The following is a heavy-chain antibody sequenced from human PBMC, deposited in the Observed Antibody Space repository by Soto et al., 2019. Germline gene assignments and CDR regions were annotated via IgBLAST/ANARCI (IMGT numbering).Heavy chain of an antibody. V-gene: IGHV4-34*01. CDR3: ARTTRGYCSSTSCSSDYYYYMDV. CDR2: INHSGST. Sequence: SETLSLTCAVYGGSFSGYYWSWIRQPPGKGLEWIGEINHSGSTNYNPSLKSRVTISVDTSKNQFSLKLSSVTAADTAVYYCARTTRGYCSSTSCSSDYYYYMDVWGKGTTVTVSS. D-gene: IGHD2-2*01. CDR1: GGSFSGYY. J-gene: IGHJ6*03.